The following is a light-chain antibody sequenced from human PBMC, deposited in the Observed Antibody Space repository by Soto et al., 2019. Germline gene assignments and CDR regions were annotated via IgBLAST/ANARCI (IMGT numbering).Light chain of an antibody. Sequence: DIEMTQSPSPLSASVGDRVTITCRATQSRNIRLAWYQKKPGKAPKLLISKASSLESGVPSRFSGSGSGTEFRLTISSPQPDDFATYDCQQYKAYSYTFGQGTKLEMK. J-gene: IGKJ2*01. V-gene: IGKV1-5*03. CDR1: QSRNIR. CDR3: QQYKAYSYT. CDR2: KAS.